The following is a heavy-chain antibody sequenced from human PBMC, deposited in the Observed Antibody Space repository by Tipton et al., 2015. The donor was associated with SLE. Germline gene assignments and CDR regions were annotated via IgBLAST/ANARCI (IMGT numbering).Heavy chain of an antibody. CDR1: GGSISSSNW. D-gene: IGHD1-14*01. CDR2: INHSGST. Sequence: TLSLTCAVSGGSISSSNWWSWVRQPPGKGLEWIGEINHSGSTNYNPSLKSRVTISVDTSKNQFSLKLSSVTAADTAVYYCARDPGIFDYWGQGTLVTVSS. J-gene: IGHJ4*02. V-gene: IGHV4-4*02. CDR3: ARDPGIFDY.